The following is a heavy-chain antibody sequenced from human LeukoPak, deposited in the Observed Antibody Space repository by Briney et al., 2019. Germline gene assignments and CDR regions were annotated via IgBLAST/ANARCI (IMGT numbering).Heavy chain of an antibody. Sequence: GGSLSLSCAAPGFTFSTYAMHWVRQAPGKGLEWVAVIWYDRTNKYYADSVKGRFTISRDNSKNTLYLQMSSLRAEDTAVYYCARDRLTTVTTFHFDYWGQGTLVTVSS. CDR2: IWYDRTNK. J-gene: IGHJ4*02. CDR3: ARDRLTTVTTFHFDY. V-gene: IGHV3-33*01. D-gene: IGHD4-17*01. CDR1: GFTFSTYA.